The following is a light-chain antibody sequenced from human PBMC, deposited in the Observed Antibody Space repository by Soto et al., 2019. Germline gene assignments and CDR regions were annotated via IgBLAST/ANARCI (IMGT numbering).Light chain of an antibody. V-gene: IGKV3-11*01. CDR3: QHHDTWPVS. CDR2: DAS. Sequence: EIVLTQSPATLSLSPGERATLSCRASQSVSSYLAWYQQKPGQAPRLLIYDASNRATGIPARFSGSGSGTEFTLTISSLQSEDFAVYYCQHHDTWPVSFGQGTRLEIK. CDR1: QSVSSY. J-gene: IGKJ5*01.